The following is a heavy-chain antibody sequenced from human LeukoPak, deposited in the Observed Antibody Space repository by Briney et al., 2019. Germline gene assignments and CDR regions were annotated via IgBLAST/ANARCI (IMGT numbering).Heavy chain of an antibody. J-gene: IGHJ3*02. CDR3: ARTPVSYAFDI. V-gene: IGHV3-48*04. Sequence: GGSLRLSRAASAFTFSSYSMNWVRQAPGKGLEWVSYISSSGSTIYYADSVKGRFTISRDNAKNSLYLQMNSLRAEDTAVYYCARTPVSYAFDIWGQGTMVTVSS. CDR2: ISSSGSTI. CDR1: AFTFSSYS.